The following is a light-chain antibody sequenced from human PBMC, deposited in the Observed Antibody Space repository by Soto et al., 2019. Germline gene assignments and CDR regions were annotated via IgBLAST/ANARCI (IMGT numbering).Light chain of an antibody. CDR3: QQRRNWPLT. V-gene: IGKV3-11*01. CDR1: QSVSNY. Sequence: EIVLTQSPATLSLSPGDRATLSCRASQSVSNYLAWYQQKPGQAPRLVMYDATNRAAGIPDRFSGSGSETDFTLTISSLEPEDFAIYYCQQRRNWPLTFGQGTRLEIQ. CDR2: DAT. J-gene: IGKJ5*01.